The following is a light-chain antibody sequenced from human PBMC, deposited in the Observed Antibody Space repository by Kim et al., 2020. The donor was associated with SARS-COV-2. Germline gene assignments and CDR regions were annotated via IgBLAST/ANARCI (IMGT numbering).Light chain of an antibody. Sequence: ASVGDRVTITCQASQDISNYLNWYQQKPGKAPKLLISDASNLEIGVPSRFRGSGSGTDFTFTIYSLQPEDIATYYCQQYDNLPLTFGGGTKVDIK. J-gene: IGKJ4*01. CDR3: QQYDNLPLT. CDR2: DAS. V-gene: IGKV1-33*01. CDR1: QDISNY.